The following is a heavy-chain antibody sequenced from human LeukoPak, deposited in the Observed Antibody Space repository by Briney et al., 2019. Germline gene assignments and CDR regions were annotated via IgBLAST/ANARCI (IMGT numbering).Heavy chain of an antibody. J-gene: IGHJ4*02. V-gene: IGHV1-18*01. CDR2: ISAYNGNT. CDR1: GYTFTSYG. CDR3: AIPSYTGTLDY. D-gene: IGHD1-7*01. Sequence: GASVRVSCKASGYTFTSYGISWVRQAPGQGLEWMGWISAYNGNTNYAQKLQGRVTMTTDTSTSTAYMELRSLRSDDTAVYYCAIPSYTGTLDYWGQGTLVTVSS.